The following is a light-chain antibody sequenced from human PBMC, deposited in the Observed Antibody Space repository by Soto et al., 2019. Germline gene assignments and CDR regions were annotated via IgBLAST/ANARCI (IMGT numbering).Light chain of an antibody. V-gene: IGKV1-39*01. Sequence: EIQMTQSPSSLSASLGDTATITFRSSQSISSYLNWYQQKPGKAPKLLIYAASSLQSGVPSRFSGSGSGTDFTLTVSSLQPEDFATYYCQQSYSTPLTFGGGTKVDIK. J-gene: IGKJ4*01. CDR2: AAS. CDR3: QQSYSTPLT. CDR1: QSISSY.